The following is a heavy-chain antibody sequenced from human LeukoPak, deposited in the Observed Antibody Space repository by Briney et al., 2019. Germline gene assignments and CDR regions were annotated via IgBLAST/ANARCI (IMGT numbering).Heavy chain of an antibody. CDR3: AEAHVYGDCEASLLDY. Sequence: GWSLRHSRVASGCTFSNYGIHWVGQAPGKGLAGVAFIRYDGSDKYYADSMRGRFTLSSDNSNNTLYLQINSQREEETAVYYCAEAHVYGDCEASLLDYWGQGTLVTVSS. CDR1: GCTFSNYG. J-gene: IGHJ4*02. CDR2: IRYDGSDK. D-gene: IGHD4-17*01. V-gene: IGHV3-30*02.